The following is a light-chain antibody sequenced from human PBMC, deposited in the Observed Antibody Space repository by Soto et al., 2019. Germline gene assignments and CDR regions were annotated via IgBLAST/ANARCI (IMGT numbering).Light chain of an antibody. Sequence: QSVLTQPASVSGSPGQSITISCTGTSSDVGTYEYVSWYQHHPGKAPKRMIYAVSNRPSGVSDRFSGSKSGNTASLTISGLQAEDEADYYCRSYASNGDVLFGGGTKLTVL. CDR2: AVS. CDR3: RSYASNGDVL. J-gene: IGLJ2*01. CDR1: SSDVGTYEY. V-gene: IGLV2-14*03.